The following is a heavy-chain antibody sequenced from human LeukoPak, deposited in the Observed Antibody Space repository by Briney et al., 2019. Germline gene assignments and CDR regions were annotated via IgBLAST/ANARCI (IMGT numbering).Heavy chain of an antibody. V-gene: IGHV4-4*07. CDR2: IYTSGST. Sequence: PSETLSLTCTVSGHSISSYYWSWIRQPAGKGLEWIGHIYTSGSTNYNPSLKSRVTMSVDTSKKQFSLKLSSVTAADTAVYYCAREKAYNWNDALHAFDIWGQGTMVTVSS. CDR1: GHSISSYY. J-gene: IGHJ3*02. D-gene: IGHD1-1*01. CDR3: AREKAYNWNDALHAFDI.